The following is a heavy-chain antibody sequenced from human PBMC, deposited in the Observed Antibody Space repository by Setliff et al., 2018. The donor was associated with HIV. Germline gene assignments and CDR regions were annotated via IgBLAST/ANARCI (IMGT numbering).Heavy chain of an antibody. CDR2: ISPSGAST. J-gene: IGHJ4*02. Sequence: ASVKVSCKASGDTFTSYYMHWVRRAPGQGLEWMGMISPSGASTKYAQRLQGRVTLTRETSSSTVYVELRSLRSDDTAVYYSAREAEQGERSSSWYFDYWGQGTLVTVSS. CDR1: GDTFTSYY. D-gene: IGHD6-6*01. CDR3: AREAEQGERSSSWYFDY. V-gene: IGHV1-46*01.